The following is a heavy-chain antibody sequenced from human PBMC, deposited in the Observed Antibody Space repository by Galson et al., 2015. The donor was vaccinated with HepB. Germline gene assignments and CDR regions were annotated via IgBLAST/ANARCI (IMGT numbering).Heavy chain of an antibody. V-gene: IGHV3-11*06. J-gene: IGHJ6*02. CDR1: GFTFSDYY. Sequence: SLRLSCAASGFTFSDYYMSWIRQAPGKGLEWVSYISSSSSYTNYADSVKGRFTISRDNAKNSLYLQMNSLRAEDTAVYYCARDAHIVVVPAAIGYGMDVWGQGTTVTVSS. CDR3: ARDAHIVVVPAAIGYGMDV. CDR2: ISSSSSYT. D-gene: IGHD2-2*01.